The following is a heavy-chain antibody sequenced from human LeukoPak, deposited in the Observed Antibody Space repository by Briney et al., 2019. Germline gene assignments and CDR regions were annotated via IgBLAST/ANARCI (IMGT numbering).Heavy chain of an antibody. Sequence: GGSLRLSCAASGFTFSSYAMHWVRQAPGKGLEYVSAISSNGGSTYYANSVKGRFTISRDNSKNTLYLQMGSLRAEDMAVYYCARGGHYDYDSRELDYWRQGTLVTVSS. CDR1: GFTFSSYA. J-gene: IGHJ4*02. D-gene: IGHD3-22*01. CDR3: ARGGHYDYDSRELDY. CDR2: ISSNGGST. V-gene: IGHV3-64*01.